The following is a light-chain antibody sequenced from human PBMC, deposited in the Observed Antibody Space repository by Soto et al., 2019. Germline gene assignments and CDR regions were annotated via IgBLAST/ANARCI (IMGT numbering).Light chain of an antibody. CDR3: QQYGTYLWT. CDR1: QSVNSK. J-gene: IGKJ1*01. Sequence: EIVMTQSPATLSVSPGERFTLSCRASQSVNSKVAWYQQRPGQAPRLLIYGASTRATGIPARFSGSGSGTDFTLIISRLEPDDFATYYCQQYGTYLWTFGQGTKVDIK. V-gene: IGKV3-15*01. CDR2: GAS.